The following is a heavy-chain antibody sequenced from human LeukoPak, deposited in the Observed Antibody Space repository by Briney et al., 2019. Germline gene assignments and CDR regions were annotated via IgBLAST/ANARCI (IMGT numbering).Heavy chain of an antibody. CDR2: INPNSGNT. J-gene: IGHJ4*02. V-gene: IGHV1-8*01. Sequence: ASAKVSCKASGYTFTSYDINWVRQATGQGLEWMGWINPNSGNTGYAQKFQGRVTMTRDTSRSTAYMELSSLRSEDTAVYYCARGRGYSYGYEDYWGQGTLVTVSS. D-gene: IGHD5-18*01. CDR3: ARGRGYSYGYEDY. CDR1: GYTFTSYD.